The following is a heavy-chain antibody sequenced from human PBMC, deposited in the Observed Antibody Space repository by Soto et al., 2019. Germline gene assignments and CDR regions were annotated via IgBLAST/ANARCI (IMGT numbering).Heavy chain of an antibody. D-gene: IGHD6-19*01. CDR3: VKEGSGWSYLDH. CDR2: IYHSGSI. Sequence: QVQLQESGPGLVKPSGTLSLSCVVSSGSISSTNWWGWVRQPPGRGLEWMGAIYHSGSINYNPSLSSRATISVDKSKNQFSLNLISVTAADTAVYFCVKEGSGWSYLDHWGQGILVTVSS. CDR1: SGSISSTNW. V-gene: IGHV4-4*02. J-gene: IGHJ4*02.